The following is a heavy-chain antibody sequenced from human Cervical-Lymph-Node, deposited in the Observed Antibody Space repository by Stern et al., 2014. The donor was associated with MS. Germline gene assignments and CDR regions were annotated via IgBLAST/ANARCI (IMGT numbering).Heavy chain of an antibody. CDR3: ARFNYDKGFDV. D-gene: IGHD3-22*01. CDR2: VGAYSGNT. J-gene: IGHJ3*01. Sequence: QDQLVQSGAEVKKTGASVKVSCKASGYTLTSYGITWVRQAPGQGLEWMGWVGAYSGNTHVARKFEDRVTVTKDTSTSIAYIELRNLTSDDTAIYYCARFNYDKGFDVWGQGTMVTVSS. CDR1: GYTLTSYG. V-gene: IGHV1-18*04.